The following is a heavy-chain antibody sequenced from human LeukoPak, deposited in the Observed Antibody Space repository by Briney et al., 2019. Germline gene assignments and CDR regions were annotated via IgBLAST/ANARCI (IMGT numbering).Heavy chain of an antibody. D-gene: IGHD5-18*01. CDR1: EFSVGSNY. CDR2: IYYSGTT. CDR3: AKGAGGFSYYNWFDP. Sequence: GSLRLSCAASEFSVGSNYMTWIRQPPGKGLEWIGSIYYSGTTHYNPSLESRVTISVDTSKNQFSLKLASVTAAGTAIYYCAKGAGGFSYYNWFDPWGQGTLVTVSS. J-gene: IGHJ5*02. V-gene: IGHV4-39*07.